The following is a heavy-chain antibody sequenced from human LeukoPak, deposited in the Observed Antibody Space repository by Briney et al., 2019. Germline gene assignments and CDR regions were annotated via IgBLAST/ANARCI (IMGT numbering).Heavy chain of an antibody. Sequence: GGSLRLYCAAAGFTFSSYAMTWVRQAPGKGLEWVSGISGSGGRTYYADSVKGRFTISRDNSKNTLYLQMNSLRAEDTAVYYCARYCSSTSCYTGYYYTMGVWGQGTTVTVSS. CDR2: ISGSGGRT. J-gene: IGHJ6*02. CDR3: ARYCSSTSCYTGYYYTMGV. CDR1: GFTFSSYA. V-gene: IGHV3-23*01. D-gene: IGHD2-2*02.